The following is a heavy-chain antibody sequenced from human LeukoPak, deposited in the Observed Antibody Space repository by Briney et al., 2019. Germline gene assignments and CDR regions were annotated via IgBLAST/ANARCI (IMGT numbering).Heavy chain of an antibody. Sequence: ASVKVSCKASGYTFTGYYMHWVRQAPGQGLEWMGWINPNSGGTNYAQKFQGRVTMTRDTSISTAYMELSRLRSDDTAVYYCARAGEAYYDFWSGYSFDYWGQGTLVTVSS. CDR3: ARAGEAYYDFWSGYSFDY. CDR2: INPNSGGT. CDR1: GYTFTGYY. J-gene: IGHJ4*02. D-gene: IGHD3-3*01. V-gene: IGHV1-2*02.